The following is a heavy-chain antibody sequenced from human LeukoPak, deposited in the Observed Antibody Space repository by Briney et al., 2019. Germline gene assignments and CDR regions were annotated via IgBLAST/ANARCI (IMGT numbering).Heavy chain of an antibody. CDR3: AKDRSIYRPGYFDY. D-gene: IGHD5/OR15-5a*01. CDR2: IRYDGSNK. J-gene: IGHJ4*02. CDR1: GFTFSSYG. V-gene: IGHV3-30*02. Sequence: GGSLRLSCAASGFTFSSYGMHWVRQAPGKGLEWVAFIRYDGSNKYYADSVKGRFTISRDNPKNTLYLQMNSLRAEDTAVYYCAKDRSIYRPGYFDYWGQGTLVTVSS.